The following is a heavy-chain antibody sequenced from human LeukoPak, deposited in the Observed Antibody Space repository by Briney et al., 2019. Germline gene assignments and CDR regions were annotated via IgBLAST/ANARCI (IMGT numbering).Heavy chain of an antibody. CDR1: GYTFTNYH. D-gene: IGHD6-19*01. Sequence: ASVKVSCKASGYTFTNYHITWVRQAPGQGLEWMGWISAYNGNTNYAQKLQGRVTMTTDTSTSTAYMELRSLRSDDTAVYYCAAGGPDSSGWYDFDYWGQGTLVTVSS. J-gene: IGHJ4*02. V-gene: IGHV1-18*01. CDR2: ISAYNGNT. CDR3: AAGGPDSSGWYDFDY.